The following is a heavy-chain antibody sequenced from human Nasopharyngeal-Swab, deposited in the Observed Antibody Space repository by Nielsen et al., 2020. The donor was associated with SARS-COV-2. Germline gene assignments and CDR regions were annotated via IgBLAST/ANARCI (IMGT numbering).Heavy chain of an antibody. V-gene: IGHV1-46*01. CDR1: GYTFTSYY. Sequence: ASVKVSCKASGYTFTSYYMHWVRQAPGQGLEWMGIINPSGGSTSYAQKFQGRVTMTRDTSTSTVYMELSSLRSEDTAVYYCARDRGRGVIITNPMYCFDYWGQGTLVTVSS. J-gene: IGHJ4*02. D-gene: IGHD3-10*01. CDR2: INPSGGST. CDR3: ARDRGRGVIITNPMYCFDY.